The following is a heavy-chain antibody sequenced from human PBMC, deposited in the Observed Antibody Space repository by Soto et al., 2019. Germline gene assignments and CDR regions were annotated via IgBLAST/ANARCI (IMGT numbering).Heavy chain of an antibody. CDR2: LYDLDGS. V-gene: IGHV3-53*01. CDR1: GFTISGKKY. Sequence: PGGSLRLSCAAFGFTISGKKYVAWVRQAPGKGLEWVSALYDLDGSFYAASVKGRFTTSSDSSKITVYLQMNDLRPDDTAVYYCATWHEREHAYDVWGQGTTVTVSS. D-gene: IGHD1-1*01. J-gene: IGHJ3*01. CDR3: ATWHEREHAYDV.